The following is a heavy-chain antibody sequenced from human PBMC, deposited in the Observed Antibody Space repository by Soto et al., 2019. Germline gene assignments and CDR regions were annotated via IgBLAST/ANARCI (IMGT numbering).Heavy chain of an antibody. D-gene: IGHD1-26*01. J-gene: IGHJ6*02. Sequence: SETLSLTCTVSGASITSTSYHWGWIRQPPGKGLEWIGNFYYSGSTYYSPSLRSRVTISVDASKNQFSVKVSSVTATDTAVYYCARSVGDYYYGMDVWGQGTTVTVSS. CDR2: FYYSGST. CDR1: GASITSTSYH. V-gene: IGHV4-39*01. CDR3: ARSVGDYYYGMDV.